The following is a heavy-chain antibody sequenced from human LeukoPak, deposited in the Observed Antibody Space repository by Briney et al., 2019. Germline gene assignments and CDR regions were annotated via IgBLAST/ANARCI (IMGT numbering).Heavy chain of an antibody. V-gene: IGHV3-20*04. Sequence: GGSLRLSCAASGFTFDDYGMSWVRQAPGKGLDWVSVINWNGDSTGYADSVKGRFTVSRDNTKNSLYLQMNSLRAEDTAVYYCAKDDGDVDYWGQGTLVTVSS. CDR2: INWNGDST. D-gene: IGHD4-17*01. CDR1: GFTFDDYG. CDR3: AKDDGDVDY. J-gene: IGHJ4*02.